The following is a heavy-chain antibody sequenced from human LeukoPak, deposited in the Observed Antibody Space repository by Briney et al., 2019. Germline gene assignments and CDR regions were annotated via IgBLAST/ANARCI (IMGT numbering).Heavy chain of an antibody. Sequence: GGSLRLSCAASGFTFSSYSMNWVRQAPGKGLEWVSSISSSSSYIYYADSVKGRFTISRDNAKNSLYLQMNSLRAEDTAVYYCAIAVVMATNDAFDIWGQGTMVTVSS. J-gene: IGHJ3*02. CDR1: GFTFSSYS. D-gene: IGHD5-24*01. CDR2: ISSSSSYI. CDR3: AIAVVMATNDAFDI. V-gene: IGHV3-21*01.